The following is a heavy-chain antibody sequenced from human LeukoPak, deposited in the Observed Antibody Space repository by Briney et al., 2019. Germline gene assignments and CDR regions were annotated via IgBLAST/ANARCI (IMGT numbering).Heavy chain of an antibody. J-gene: IGHJ4*02. V-gene: IGHV3-74*01. CDR2: INTDGSST. CDR3: ARGFGDCYDSSGYYLFDY. D-gene: IGHD3-22*01. CDR1: GFAFSSYW. Sequence: GGSLRLSCAASGFAFSSYWMHWVRQAPGKGLVWVSRINTDGSSTSYTDSVKGRFTISRDNAKNRLYLQMNSLRAEDTAVYYCARGFGDCYDSSGYYLFDYWGQGTLVTVSS.